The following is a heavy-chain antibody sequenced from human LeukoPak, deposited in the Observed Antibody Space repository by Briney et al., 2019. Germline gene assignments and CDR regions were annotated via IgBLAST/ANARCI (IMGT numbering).Heavy chain of an antibody. CDR2: ISWNSGSI. Sequence: GGSLRLSCAASGFTFDDYAMHWVRQAPGKGLEWVSGISWNSGSIGYADSVKGRFTISRDNAKNSLYLQMNSLGAEDTALYYCAKDTGYSNFYGMDVWGQGTTVTVSS. CDR1: GFTFDDYA. V-gene: IGHV3-9*01. J-gene: IGHJ6*02. CDR3: AKDTGYSNFYGMDV. D-gene: IGHD6-13*01.